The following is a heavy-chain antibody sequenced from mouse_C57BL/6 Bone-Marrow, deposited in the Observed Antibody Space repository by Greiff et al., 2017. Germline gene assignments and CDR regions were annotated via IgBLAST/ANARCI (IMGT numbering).Heavy chain of an antibody. CDR2: ISSGGSYT. D-gene: IGHD1-1*01. Sequence: EVQLVESGGDLVKPGGSLKLSCAASGFTFSSYGMSWVRQTPDKRLEWVATISSGGSYTYYPDSVKGRFTISRDNAKNTLYLQMSSLKSEDTAMYYCARHRVYYGSSYGDYFDYWGQGTTLTVSS. J-gene: IGHJ2*01. V-gene: IGHV5-6*01. CDR1: GFTFSSYG. CDR3: ARHRVYYGSSYGDYFDY.